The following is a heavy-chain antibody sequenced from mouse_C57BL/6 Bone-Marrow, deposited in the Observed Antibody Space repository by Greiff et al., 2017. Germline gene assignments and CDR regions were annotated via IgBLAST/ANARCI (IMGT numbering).Heavy chain of an antibody. CDR3: ARSKPLLLYFDY. J-gene: IGHJ2*01. CDR2: INPNNGGT. V-gene: IGHV1-26*01. Sequence: EVQLQQSGPELVKPGASVKISCKASGYTFTDYYMNWVKQSHGKSLEWIGDINPNNGGTSYNQKFKGKATLTVDKSSSTAYMELRSLTSEDSAVYYCARSKPLLLYFDYWGQGTTLTVSS. CDR1: GYTFTDYY. D-gene: IGHD1-1*01.